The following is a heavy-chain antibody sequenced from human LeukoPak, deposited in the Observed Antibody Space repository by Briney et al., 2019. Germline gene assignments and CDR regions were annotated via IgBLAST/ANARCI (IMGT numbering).Heavy chain of an antibody. V-gene: IGHV4-39*01. J-gene: IGHJ5*02. D-gene: IGHD2-21*02. CDR2: IYYSGKT. CDR1: VVSISSSSYY. Sequence: SETLSLTCTVSVVSISSSSYYWDWIRQPPGKGLEWIGSIYYSGKTYYNPPLKSRLTISEDTSKNQFSLRLTSVTAADTAVYYCARRGCCGDCRALANYNWSYHWGQGTLVTVSS. CDR3: ARRGCCGDCRALANYNWSYH.